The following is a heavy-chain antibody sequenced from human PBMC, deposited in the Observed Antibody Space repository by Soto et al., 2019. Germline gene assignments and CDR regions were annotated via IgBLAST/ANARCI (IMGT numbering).Heavy chain of an antibody. Sequence: EVRLWESGGSLVQPGGSLRLSCAASGFTFGSNVMNWVRQAPRKGLEWVSSIGAGGESTYYADPVQGRFTISTDNSKKTLVLEMDGLRSDDTGRDYCAKVQSPGPNHWFFELSRRGSLVTVS. CDR3: AKVQSPGPNHWFFEL. CDR1: GFTFGSNV. D-gene: IGHD6-19*01. J-gene: IGHJ2*01. V-gene: IGHV3-23*01. CDR2: IGAGGEST.